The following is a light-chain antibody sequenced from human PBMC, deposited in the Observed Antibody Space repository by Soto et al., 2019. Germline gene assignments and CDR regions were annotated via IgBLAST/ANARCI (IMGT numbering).Light chain of an antibody. V-gene: IGKV3-20*01. Sequence: EIVLTQSPGTLSLSPGERATLSCRASQSVSSNHLAWYQQKPGQAPRLLIYSASSRATGIPDRFSGSGSGTDFTLTISRLEPEDFAVYYCQRYGGFGQGTKVDIK. J-gene: IGKJ1*01. CDR2: SAS. CDR3: QRYGG. CDR1: QSVSSNH.